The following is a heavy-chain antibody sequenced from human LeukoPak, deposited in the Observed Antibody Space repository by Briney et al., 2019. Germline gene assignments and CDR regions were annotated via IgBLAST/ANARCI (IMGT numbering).Heavy chain of an antibody. V-gene: IGHV3-33*06. Sequence: GGSLRLSCAASGFTFSSYWMHWVRQAPGKGLEWVAVIWYDGSNKYYADSVKGRFTIPRDNSKNTLYLQMNSLRAEDTAVYYCAKDHSVDYDSSGSDYYFDYWGQGTLVTVSS. CDR3: AKDHSVDYDSSGSDYYFDY. D-gene: IGHD3-22*01. CDR2: IWYDGSNK. CDR1: GFTFSSYW. J-gene: IGHJ4*02.